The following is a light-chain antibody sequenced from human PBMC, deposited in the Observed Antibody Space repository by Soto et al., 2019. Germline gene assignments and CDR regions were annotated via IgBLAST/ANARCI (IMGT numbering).Light chain of an antibody. J-gene: IGKJ3*01. Sequence: MHITHSPYTLSVSLGDRVTITFRASQGISSYIAWYQQKPGKAPKLLIYAASTLQSGVPSRFSGSGSGTDFTLTIRSLQPEDFATYYCQQLDSYPRTFGTGTKVDIK. CDR1: QGISSY. CDR2: AAS. V-gene: IGKV1-9*01. CDR3: QQLDSYPRT.